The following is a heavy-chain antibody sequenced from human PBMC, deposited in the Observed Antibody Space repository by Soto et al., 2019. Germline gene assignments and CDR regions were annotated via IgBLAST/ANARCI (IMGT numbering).Heavy chain of an antibody. J-gene: IGHJ3*02. D-gene: IGHD2-2*01. Sequence: EVQLVESGGDLVQPGGSLRLSCAASGFTFSGHWMHWVRQVPGKGLEWVSRINTDGGSSAYADSVKGRCTISRDNAKNTLYLQMNGLRAEDTAVYYCAREAGYCRRTSCDRRAFDTWGRGTTVTVSS. V-gene: IGHV3-74*03. CDR1: GFTFSGHW. CDR3: AREAGYCRRTSCDRRAFDT. CDR2: INTDGGSS.